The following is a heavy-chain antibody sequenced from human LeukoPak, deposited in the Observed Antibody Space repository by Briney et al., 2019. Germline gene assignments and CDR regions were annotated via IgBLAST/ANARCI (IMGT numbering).Heavy chain of an antibody. CDR1: KFTFSNYG. V-gene: IGHV3-30*18. J-gene: IGHJ4*02. D-gene: IGHD3-10*01. Sequence: AGGSLRLSCTASKFTFSNYGMQWVRQAPGKGLEWVAVVSSDGGTKYYADSVKGRFTISRDNSRNTMYLRMDSLRAEDAAVYYCAKEYDSGGYGANFDYWGQGTLVTVSS. CDR3: AKEYDSGGYGANFDY. CDR2: VSSDGGTK.